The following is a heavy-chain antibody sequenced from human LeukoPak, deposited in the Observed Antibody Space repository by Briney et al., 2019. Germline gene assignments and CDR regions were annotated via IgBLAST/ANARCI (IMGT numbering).Heavy chain of an antibody. Sequence: GGSLRLSCAASGFTFSSYAMHWVRQAPGKGLEWVAVISYDGSNKYYADSVKGRFTISRDNSKNTLYLQMNSLRAEDTAVYYWARDRYCSSTSCYGNAFDIWGQGTMVTVSS. D-gene: IGHD2-2*01. CDR3: ARDRYCSSTSCYGNAFDI. V-gene: IGHV3-30*04. CDR2: ISYDGSNK. J-gene: IGHJ3*02. CDR1: GFTFSSYA.